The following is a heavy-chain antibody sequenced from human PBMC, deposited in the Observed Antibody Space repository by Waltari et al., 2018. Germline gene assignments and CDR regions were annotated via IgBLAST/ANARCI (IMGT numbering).Heavy chain of an antibody. CDR3: ARDSIAGGEP. V-gene: IGHV4-61*09. Sequence: QVQLQESGPGLVKPSQTLSLTCTVSGGSISSGSYYWSWIRQPAGKGLEWIGYIYTSGSTNYNPSLKSRVTISVDTSKNQFSLKLSSVTAADTAVYYCARDSIAGGEPWGQEPWSPSPQ. D-gene: IGHD3-3*02. CDR1: GGSISSGSYY. J-gene: IGHJ5*02. CDR2: IYTSGST.